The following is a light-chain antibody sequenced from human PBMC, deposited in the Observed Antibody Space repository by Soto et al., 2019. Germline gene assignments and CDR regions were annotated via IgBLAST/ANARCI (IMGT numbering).Light chain of an antibody. Sequence: QSVLTQPASVSGSPGQSITISCTGTSSDVGSYNLVSWYQQHPGKAPKLLIYEGSKRPSGVSSRFSGSNSGNTASLTISGLQAEDEADYYCCSYAGSSTVFGGGTKLTVL. J-gene: IGLJ3*02. CDR2: EGS. CDR3: CSYAGSSTV. CDR1: SSDVGSYNL. V-gene: IGLV2-23*01.